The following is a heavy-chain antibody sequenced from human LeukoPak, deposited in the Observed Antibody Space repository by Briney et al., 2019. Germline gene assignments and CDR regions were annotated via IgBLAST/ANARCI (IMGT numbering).Heavy chain of an antibody. V-gene: IGHV4-31*03. Sequence: SETLSLTCTVSGGSISSGGYYWSWIRQHPGTGLEWIVYIYYSGSTYYNPSLKSRVTISVDTSKNQFSLKLSSVTAADTAVYYCASGYCSSTSCHGNFDYWGQGILVTVSS. D-gene: IGHD2-2*01. J-gene: IGHJ4*02. CDR2: IYYSGST. CDR1: GGSISSGGYY. CDR3: ASGYCSSTSCHGNFDY.